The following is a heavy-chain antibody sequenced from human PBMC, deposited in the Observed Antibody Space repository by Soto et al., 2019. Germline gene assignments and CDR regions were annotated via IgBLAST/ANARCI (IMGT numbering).Heavy chain of an antibody. Sequence: GGSLRLSCAASGFTFSSYAMSWVRQAPGKGLEWVSAISGSGGSTYYADSVKGRFTISRDNSKNTLYLQMNSLIAEDTAVYYCAKSPNHPSTVIIGNYFDYWGQGTLVTVSS. CDR2: ISGSGGST. CDR1: GFTFSSYA. V-gene: IGHV3-23*01. CDR3: AKSPNHPSTVIIGNYFDY. J-gene: IGHJ4*02. D-gene: IGHD4-17*01.